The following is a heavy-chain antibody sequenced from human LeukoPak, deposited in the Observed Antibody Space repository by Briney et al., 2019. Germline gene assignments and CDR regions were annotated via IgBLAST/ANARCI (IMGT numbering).Heavy chain of an antibody. Sequence: ASLNVSCKASGYTFTSYAMHWVRQAPGQRLEWMGWINAGNGNTKYSQEFQGRVTMTRDTSTSTVYMELSSLRSEDTAVYYCARGSPTYYYDSSGYLTRFDYWGQGTLVTVSS. D-gene: IGHD3-22*01. V-gene: IGHV1-3*03. CDR3: ARGSPTYYYDSSGYLTRFDY. CDR1: GYTFTSYA. J-gene: IGHJ4*02. CDR2: INAGNGNT.